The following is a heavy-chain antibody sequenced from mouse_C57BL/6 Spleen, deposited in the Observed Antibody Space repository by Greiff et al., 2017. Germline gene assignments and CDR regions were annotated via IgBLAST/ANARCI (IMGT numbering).Heavy chain of an antibody. CDR2: IYSGDGDT. CDR1: GYALSSHW. D-gene: IGHD1-1*01. J-gene: IGHJ3*01. V-gene: IGHV1-82*01. Sequence: QLQQSGPELVKPGASVKIFCKASGYALSSHWMNRVKQRPGTGLEGIGRIYSGDGDTNYNGRCKGKATLTADKSSSTAYMQLSSLTSEDSAVYFCARDLRYYDGFAYWGQGTLVTVSA. CDR3: ARDLRYYDGFAY.